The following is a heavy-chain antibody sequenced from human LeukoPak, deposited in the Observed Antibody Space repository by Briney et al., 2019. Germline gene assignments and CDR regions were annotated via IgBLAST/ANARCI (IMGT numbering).Heavy chain of an antibody. J-gene: IGHJ3*02. Sequence: GGSLRLSCAASGFTFSSYGIHWVRQAPGKGLEWVAVISHDGGNEYYADSVKGRFTISRDSAKNTLYLQMNSLRAEDTAVYSCARVGVPQYAFDIWGQGTWVTVSS. D-gene: IGHD2-2*01. CDR3: ARVGVPQYAFDI. V-gene: IGHV3-30*03. CDR1: GFTFSSYG. CDR2: ISHDGGNE.